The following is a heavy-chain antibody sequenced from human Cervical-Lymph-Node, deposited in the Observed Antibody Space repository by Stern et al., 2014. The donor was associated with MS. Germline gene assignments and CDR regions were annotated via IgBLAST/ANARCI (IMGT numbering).Heavy chain of an antibody. D-gene: IGHD1-26*01. V-gene: IGHV1-69*04. CDR2: TIPKVGIT. CDR1: GGTFSEFV. J-gene: IGHJ4*02. CDR3: AREWEL. Sequence: DQLVESGAEVKKPGSSVKITCKASGGTFSEFVFTWVRQAPGEGLEWMGRTIPKVGITNYAQKFQGRLTITADNSTSTTYLELSSLRFDDTAVYYCAREWELWGQGTLATVSS.